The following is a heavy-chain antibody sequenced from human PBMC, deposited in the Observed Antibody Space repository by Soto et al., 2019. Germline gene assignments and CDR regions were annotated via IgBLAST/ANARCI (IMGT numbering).Heavy chain of an antibody. CDR3: AKEHPKVLRFLEWRGPFFDY. CDR1: GFTFSSYA. D-gene: IGHD3-3*01. Sequence: GGSLRLSCAASGFTFSSYAMRWVRQAPEKGLEWVSAISGNGGSTYYADSVKGRFTISRDNSKNTLYLQMNSLRAEDTAVYYCAKEHPKVLRFLEWRGPFFDYWGQGTLVTVSS. V-gene: IGHV3-23*01. J-gene: IGHJ4*02. CDR2: ISGNGGST.